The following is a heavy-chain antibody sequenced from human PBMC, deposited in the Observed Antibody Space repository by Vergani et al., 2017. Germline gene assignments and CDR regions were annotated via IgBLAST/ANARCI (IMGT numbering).Heavy chain of an antibody. V-gene: IGHV4-61*08. CDR3: ARGGHYDILTGYFQVGDYYYYYGMDV. CDR1: GGSISSGGYY. Sequence: QVQLQESGPGLVKPSQTLSLTCTVSGGSISSGGYYWSWIRQPPGKGLEWIGYIYYSGSTNYNPSLKSRVTISVDTSKNQFSLKLSFVTAADTAVYYCARGGHYDILTGYFQVGDYYYYYGMDVWGQGTTVTVSS. CDR2: IYYSGST. J-gene: IGHJ6*02. D-gene: IGHD3-9*01.